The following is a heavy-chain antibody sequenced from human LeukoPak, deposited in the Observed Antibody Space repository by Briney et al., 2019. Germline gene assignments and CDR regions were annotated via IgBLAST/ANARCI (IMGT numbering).Heavy chain of an antibody. V-gene: IGHV1-69*13. D-gene: IGHD3-10*01. J-gene: IGHJ4*02. CDR3: ARGSKWFGELFPFDY. CDR2: IIPIFGTA. Sequence: SVKVSCKASGGTFSSYAISWVRQAPGQGLEWMGGIIPIFGTANYAQKFQGRVTITADESTSTAYMELSSLRSEDTAVYYCARGSKWFGELFPFDYWGQGTLVTVSS. CDR1: GGTFSSYA.